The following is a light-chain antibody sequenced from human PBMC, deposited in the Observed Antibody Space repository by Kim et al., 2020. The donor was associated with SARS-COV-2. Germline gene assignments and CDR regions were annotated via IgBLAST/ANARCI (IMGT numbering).Light chain of an antibody. CDR3: GADHGSGSNFVYV. Sequence: QPVLTQPPSASASLGASVTLTCTLSSGYSNYKVDWYQQRPGKGPRFVMRVGTGGIVGSKGVGIPDRFSVLGSGLNRYLTIKNIQEEDESDYHCGADHGSGSNFVYVFGTGTKVTVL. V-gene: IGLV9-49*01. CDR1: SGYSNYK. J-gene: IGLJ1*01. CDR2: VGTGGIVG.